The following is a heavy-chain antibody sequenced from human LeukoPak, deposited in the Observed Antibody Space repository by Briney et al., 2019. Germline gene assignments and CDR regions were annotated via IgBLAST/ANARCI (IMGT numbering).Heavy chain of an antibody. CDR1: GFTFSSYE. Sequence: GGSLRLSCAASGFTFSSYEMNWVRQAPGKGLEWVSYISSSGSTIYYADSVKGRFTISRDNAKNSLYLQMNSLRAEDTAVYYCARDGGPDAFDIWGQGTMVTVSS. CDR2: ISSSGSTI. CDR3: ARDGGPDAFDI. V-gene: IGHV3-48*03. D-gene: IGHD4-23*01. J-gene: IGHJ3*02.